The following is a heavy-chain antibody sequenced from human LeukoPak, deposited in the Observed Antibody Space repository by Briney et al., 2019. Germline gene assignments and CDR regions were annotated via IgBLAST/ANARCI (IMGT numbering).Heavy chain of an antibody. V-gene: IGHV3-66*01. CDR3: ARAAAGWVFDY. J-gene: IGHJ4*02. D-gene: IGHD1-26*01. CDR1: GFTVSSNY. CDR2: IYSGGST. Sequence: GGSLRLSCAASGFTVSSNYMSWVRQAPGKGLEWVSVIYSGGSTYYADSVKGRFTISRDNSKNTLYLQMNSLRAEDTAVYYCARAAAGWVFDYWGQGTLVTVSS.